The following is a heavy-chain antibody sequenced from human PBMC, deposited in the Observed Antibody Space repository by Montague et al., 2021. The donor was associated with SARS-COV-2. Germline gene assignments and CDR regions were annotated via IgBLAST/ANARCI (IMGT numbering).Heavy chain of an antibody. J-gene: IGHJ3*02. CDR1: GDSVSSQSLA. Sequence: CAISGDSVSSQSLAWNWIRQSPPTGLEWLGRTYYRSKWDSDYAESVKRRLVITPDTSKNQVSLQLNSVIPEDTAVYFCASSGITLTGLDGFDIWGQGTMVTVSS. CDR3: ASSGITLTGLDGFDI. V-gene: IGHV6-1*01. CDR2: TYYRSKWDS. D-gene: IGHD3-9*01.